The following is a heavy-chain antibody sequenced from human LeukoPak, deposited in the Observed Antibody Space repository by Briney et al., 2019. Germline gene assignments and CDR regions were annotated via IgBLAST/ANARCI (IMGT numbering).Heavy chain of an antibody. CDR1: GFTFSSYS. Sequence: GGSLRLSCAASGFTFSSYSMNWVRQAPGKGLEWVSSISSSSSYIYYADSVKGRFTISRDNSKNTLYLQMNSLRAEDTAVYYCASRPSGDYPYFDYWGQGTLVTASS. D-gene: IGHD4-17*01. J-gene: IGHJ4*02. CDR2: ISSSSSYI. V-gene: IGHV3-21*01. CDR3: ASRPSGDYPYFDY.